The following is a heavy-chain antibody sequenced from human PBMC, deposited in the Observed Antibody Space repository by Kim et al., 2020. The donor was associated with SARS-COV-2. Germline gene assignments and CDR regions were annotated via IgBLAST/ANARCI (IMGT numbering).Heavy chain of an antibody. CDR3: ARVDTAMVTPFDY. V-gene: IGHV3-7*01. Sequence: YVDSVSGRFTISTDNAKNSLYLQLNSLRAEDTAVYYCARVDTAMVTPFDYWGQGTLVTVSS. J-gene: IGHJ4*02. D-gene: IGHD5-18*01.